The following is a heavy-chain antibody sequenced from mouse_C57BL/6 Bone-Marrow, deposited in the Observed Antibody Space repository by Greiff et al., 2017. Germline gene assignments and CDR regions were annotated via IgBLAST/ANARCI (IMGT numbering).Heavy chain of an antibody. D-gene: IGHD2-3*01. CDR2: IDPSDSYT. Sequence: QVQLQQPGAELVMPGASVKLSCKASGYTFTSYWMHWVKQRPGQGLEWIGEIDPSDSYTNYNQKFKGKSTLTVDKSSSTAYMQLISLTSEDSAVYYCARSGGYYRFAYWGQGTLVTVSA. CDR1: GYTFTSYW. V-gene: IGHV1-69*01. J-gene: IGHJ3*01. CDR3: ARSGGYYRFAY.